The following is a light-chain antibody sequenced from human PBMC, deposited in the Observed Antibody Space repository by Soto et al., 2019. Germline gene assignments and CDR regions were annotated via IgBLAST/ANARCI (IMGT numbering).Light chain of an antibody. Sequence: DIPMTQSPSTLSASVGDRVTITCRASWSISRSLAWYQQKSGKAPKLLIYDASSLESGVPSRFSGSGFGTEFTLTISGLQPDDFATYYCQQYQSYFLTFGPGTTVDMK. CDR1: WSISRS. V-gene: IGKV1-5*01. CDR3: QQYQSYFLT. J-gene: IGKJ3*01. CDR2: DAS.